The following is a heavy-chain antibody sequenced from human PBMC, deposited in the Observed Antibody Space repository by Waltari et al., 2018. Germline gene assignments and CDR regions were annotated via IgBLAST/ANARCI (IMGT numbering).Heavy chain of an antibody. Sequence: EVQLVESGGGSVQPGRSLRLSCTASGLTFGAYAMSWVRQAPGKGLEWVGFIRIKTYGGTTEYAASVKGRFTISRDDSKSIAYLQMNSLKTEDTAVYYCTRAHSSGWYRAVFGYHYWGQGTLVTVSS. CDR3: TRAHSSGWYRAVFGYHY. CDR2: IRIKTYGGTT. D-gene: IGHD6-19*01. V-gene: IGHV3-49*04. J-gene: IGHJ4*02. CDR1: GLTFGAYA.